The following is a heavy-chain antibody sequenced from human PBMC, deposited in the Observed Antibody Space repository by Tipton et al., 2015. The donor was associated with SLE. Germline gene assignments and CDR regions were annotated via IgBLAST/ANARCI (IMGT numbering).Heavy chain of an antibody. CDR1: GGSISSGGYS. CDR3: ARERDYYGSGSFVDY. J-gene: IGHJ4*02. CDR2: IYHSGST. V-gene: IGHV4-30-2*01. Sequence: TLSLTCAVSGGSISSGGYSWSWIRQPPGKGLEWIGYIYHSGSTYYNPSLKSRVTISVDRSKNQFSLKLSSVTAADTAMYYCARERDYYGSGSFVDYWGQGTPVTVSS. D-gene: IGHD3-10*01.